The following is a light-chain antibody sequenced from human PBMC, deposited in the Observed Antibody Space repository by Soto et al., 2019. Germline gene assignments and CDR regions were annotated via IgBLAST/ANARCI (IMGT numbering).Light chain of an antibody. V-gene: IGLV2-14*01. CDR2: EVS. Sequence: QSALTQPASVSGSPGQSITISCTGTSSDVGGYNYVSWYQQHPGKAPKLMIYEVSNRPSGVSNRFSGSESGNTASLTISGIQAEDEADYYCSSYTSSSTLVFGGGTKVPS. CDR1: SSDVGGYNY. CDR3: SSYTSSSTLV. J-gene: IGLJ3*02.